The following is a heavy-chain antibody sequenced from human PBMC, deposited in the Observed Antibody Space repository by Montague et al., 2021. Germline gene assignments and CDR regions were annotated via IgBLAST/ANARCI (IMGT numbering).Heavy chain of an antibody. CDR3: SRVSLGIVVVNMGV. V-gene: IGHV3-21*01. Sequence: SLRLSCAASGFAFNSFTMTWVRQAPGKGLEWLSSIVRSSSYIQYADSVKGRFTISRDNAENSVYLQMNYLRAEDTAVYYCSRVSLGIVVVNMGVWGKGTTVTVSS. D-gene: IGHD2-2*03. CDR2: IVRSSSYI. CDR1: GFAFNSFT. J-gene: IGHJ6*03.